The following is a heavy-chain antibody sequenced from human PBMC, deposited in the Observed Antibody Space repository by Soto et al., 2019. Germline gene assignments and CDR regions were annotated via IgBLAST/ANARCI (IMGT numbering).Heavy chain of an antibody. D-gene: IGHD4-17*01. CDR1: GGSIRIYY. CDR3: AVDYGGNSFYY. Sequence: SETLSLTCTVSGGSIRIYYWSWIRQPAGKGLEWIGRIYTSGSANYNPSLKSRVTMSADTSKNQFSLKLNSVTAADTAEYYCAVDYGGNSFYYWGQGTLVTVSS. CDR2: IYTSGSA. V-gene: IGHV4-4*07. J-gene: IGHJ4*02.